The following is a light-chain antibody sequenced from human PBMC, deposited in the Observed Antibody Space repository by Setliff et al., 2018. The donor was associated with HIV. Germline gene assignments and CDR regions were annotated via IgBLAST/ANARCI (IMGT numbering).Light chain of an antibody. J-gene: IGLJ2*01. V-gene: IGLV3-21*04. CDR2: YDS. Sequence: SYELTQSPSVSVAPGRTATITCGGNNTGTKTVHWYQRKPGQAPVLVIYYDSDRPSGIPERFSGSNSGNTATLTISSVEAGDEADYFCQVWDTSSDLHVVFGGGTK. CDR1: NTGTKT. CDR3: QVWDTSSDLHVV.